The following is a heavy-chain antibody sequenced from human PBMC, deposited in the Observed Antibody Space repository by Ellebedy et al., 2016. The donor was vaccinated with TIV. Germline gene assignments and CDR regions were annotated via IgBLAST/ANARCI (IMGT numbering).Heavy chain of an antibody. CDR1: GGSISSYY. CDR2: IYHSGST. J-gene: IGHJ4*02. D-gene: IGHD2/OR15-2a*01. V-gene: IGHV4-59*12. Sequence: MPSETLSLTCTVSGGSISSYYWSWIRQPPGKGLEWIGYIYHSGSTYYNPSLKSRVTISVDTSKNQFSLKLSSVTAADTAVYYCARFRGSMATVFDYWGQGTLVTVSS. CDR3: ARFRGSMATVFDY.